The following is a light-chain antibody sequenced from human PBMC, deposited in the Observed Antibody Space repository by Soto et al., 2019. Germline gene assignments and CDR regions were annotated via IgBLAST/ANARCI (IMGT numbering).Light chain of an antibody. CDR2: GAS. V-gene: IGKV3-20*01. CDR3: QQYGSSPRT. J-gene: IGKJ1*01. Sequence: IVLTHSPGTLSFSPWQSSTLSSRPSQSVSSSYLAWYQQKPGQAPRLLIYGASSRATGIPDRFSGSGSGTDFTLTISRLEPEDFAVYYCQQYGSSPRTFGQGTKVDIK. CDR1: QSVSSSY.